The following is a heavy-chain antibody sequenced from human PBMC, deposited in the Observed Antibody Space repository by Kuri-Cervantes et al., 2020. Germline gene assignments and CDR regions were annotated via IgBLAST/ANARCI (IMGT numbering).Heavy chain of an antibody. Sequence: GESLKISCAASGFTFSSYAMHWVRQAPGKGLEWVSAISGSGGSTYYADSVKGRFTISRDNSKNTLYLQMNSLRAEDTAVYYCAKDQIAVAGTVDYWGQGTLVTVSS. CDR2: ISGSGGST. CDR3: AKDQIAVAGTVDY. CDR1: GFTFSSYA. V-gene: IGHV3-23*01. D-gene: IGHD6-19*01. J-gene: IGHJ4*02.